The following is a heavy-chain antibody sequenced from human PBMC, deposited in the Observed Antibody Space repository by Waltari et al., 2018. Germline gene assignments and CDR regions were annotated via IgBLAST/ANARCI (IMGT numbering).Heavy chain of an antibody. Sequence: QLELQESGPGLVKPSETLSLTCSVSGGSIRRSGYYWVWIRQPPGKGPEWIGSIYDSGTTDYNPCLNSRVTISVDTSKNQFSLKLTSVTAADTAMYFCARQSYYDESGHDWGQGTLVTVSS. J-gene: IGHJ4*02. CDR2: IYDSGTT. V-gene: IGHV4-39*01. D-gene: IGHD3-22*01. CDR1: GGSIRRSGYY. CDR3: ARQSYYDESGHD.